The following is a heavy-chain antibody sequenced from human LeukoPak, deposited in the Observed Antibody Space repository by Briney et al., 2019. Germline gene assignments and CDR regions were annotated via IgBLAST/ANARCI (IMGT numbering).Heavy chain of an antibody. J-gene: IGHJ4*02. CDR1: GFTVSSNY. CDR2: IYSGGNT. Sequence: GGSLRLSCAASGFTVSSNYMSWVCQAPGKGLEWVSIIYSGGNTYYTDSVRGRFTISRDNSKNTMSLEMNSLRAEDTAVYYCVSHSDTLTSYSFDYWGQGTLVTVSS. D-gene: IGHD3-9*01. CDR3: VSHSDTLTSYSFDY. V-gene: IGHV3-53*01.